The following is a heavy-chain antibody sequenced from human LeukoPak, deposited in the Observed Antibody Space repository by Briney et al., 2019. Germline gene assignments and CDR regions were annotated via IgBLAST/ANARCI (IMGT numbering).Heavy chain of an antibody. J-gene: IGHJ6*03. CDR1: GGTFSSYA. Sequence: SVKVSCKASGGTFSSYAISWVRQAPGQGLEWMGGIIPIFGTANYAQKFQGRVTITADKSTSTAYMELSSLRSEDTAVYYCARDSSGSSSWFGDYYYYYYMDVWGKGTTVTVSS. CDR2: IIPIFGTA. V-gene: IGHV1-69*06. CDR3: ARDSSGSSSWFGDYYYYYYMDV. D-gene: IGHD6-13*01.